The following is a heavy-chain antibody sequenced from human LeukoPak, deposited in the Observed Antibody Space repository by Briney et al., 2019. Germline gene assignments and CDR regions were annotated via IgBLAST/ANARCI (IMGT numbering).Heavy chain of an antibody. V-gene: IGHV3-23*01. J-gene: IGHJ3*02. Sequence: GGSLRLSCAASGFTFSSYAMNWVRQAPGKGLEWVSSISGSGGSTYYAGSVKGRFTISRDNSKNTLYLQMNGLRAEDTAVYYCAKPRGVLLWFGELYNDAFDIWGQGTMVTVSS. CDR2: ISGSGGST. CDR3: AKPRGVLLWFGELYNDAFDI. CDR1: GFTFSSYA. D-gene: IGHD3-10*01.